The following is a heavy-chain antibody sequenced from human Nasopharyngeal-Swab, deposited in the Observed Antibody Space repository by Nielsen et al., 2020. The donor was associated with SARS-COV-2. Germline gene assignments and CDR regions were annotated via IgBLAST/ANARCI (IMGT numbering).Heavy chain of an antibody. J-gene: IGHJ4*02. D-gene: IGHD3-22*01. Sequence: GSLKISCAASGFIFRTSSMNWVRPAPGKGLEWLSYISRSGSTISYADSVKGRFTISRDTAENSLYLQLNSLRHDDTAVYYCARDESLYDSRAYPIPTLDYWGQGTLVTVSS. V-gene: IGHV3-48*02. CDR2: ISRSGSTI. CDR1: GFIFRTSS. CDR3: ARDESLYDSRAYPIPTLDY.